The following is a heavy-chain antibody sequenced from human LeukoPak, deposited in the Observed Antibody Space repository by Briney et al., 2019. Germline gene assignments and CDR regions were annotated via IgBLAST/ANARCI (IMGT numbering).Heavy chain of an antibody. CDR1: GFTFSDYA. CDR2: ISFHGSNK. CDR3: AKDGSEEYCSGGSCYWLFDY. J-gene: IGHJ4*02. V-gene: IGHV3-30*18. Sequence: PGGSLRLSCAASGFTFSDYAMHWVRQAPGKGLGWVALISFHGSNKYYADSVKGRFTISRDNSKNTLYLQMNSLRTEDTAVYFCAKDGSEEYCSGGSCYWLFDYWGQGTLVTVSS. D-gene: IGHD2-15*01.